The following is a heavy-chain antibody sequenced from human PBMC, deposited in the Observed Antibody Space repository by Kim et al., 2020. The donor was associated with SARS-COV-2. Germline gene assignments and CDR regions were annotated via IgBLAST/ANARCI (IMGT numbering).Heavy chain of an antibody. J-gene: IGHJ5*02. V-gene: IGHV4-31*03. Sequence: SETLSLTCSVSTDSIMNFNSHYTWIRQAPGRGLEWLGEISHRGSTNFNPSLQGRASVSVDTSKRQFSLTLNSVTAADTAFYYCTRGRVSHLRGFDPWGQGILVIVSS. CDR2: ISHRGST. D-gene: IGHD3-10*01. CDR1: TDSIMNFNSH. CDR3: TRGRVSHLRGFDP.